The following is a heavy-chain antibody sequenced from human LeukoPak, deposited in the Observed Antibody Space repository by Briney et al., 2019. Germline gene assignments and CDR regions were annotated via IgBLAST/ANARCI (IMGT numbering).Heavy chain of an antibody. CDR1: GGSFSGYY. CDR2: INHSGST. V-gene: IGHV4-34*01. D-gene: IGHD2-15*01. Sequence: SETLSLTCAVYGGSFSGYYWSWIRQPPGKGPEWIGEINHSGSTNHNPSLKSRVTISVDTSKNQFSLKLSSVTAADTAVYYCARGRYCSGGSCYDYWGQGTLVTVSS. CDR3: ARGRYCSGGSCYDY. J-gene: IGHJ4*02.